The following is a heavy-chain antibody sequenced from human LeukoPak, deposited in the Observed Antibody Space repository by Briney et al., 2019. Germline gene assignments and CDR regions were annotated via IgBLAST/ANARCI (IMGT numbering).Heavy chain of an antibody. CDR2: IYHSGST. D-gene: IGHD6-13*01. J-gene: IGHJ4*02. CDR1: GGSISSGGYY. CDR3: ARGGRAAAFYFDY. V-gene: IGHV4-30-2*01. Sequence: PSETLSLTCAVSGGSISSGGYYWSWIRQPPGKGLEWIGYIYHSGSTYYNPSLKSRVTISVDRSKNQFSLKLSSVTAADTAVYYCARGGRAAAFYFDYWGQGTLVTVSS.